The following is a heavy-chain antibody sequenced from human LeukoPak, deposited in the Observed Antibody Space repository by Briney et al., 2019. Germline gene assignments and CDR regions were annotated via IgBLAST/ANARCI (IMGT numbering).Heavy chain of an antibody. D-gene: IGHD1-14*01. V-gene: IGHV4-34*01. CDR3: ARDRNSFDY. J-gene: IGHJ4*02. Sequence: SETLSLTCAVYGGSFSGYYWSWIRQPPGKGLEWIGEINHSGSTNYKPSLKSRVTISVDTSKNQFSLKLSSVTAADTAVYYCARDRNSFDYWGQGTLVTVSS. CDR2: INHSGST. CDR1: GGSFSGYY.